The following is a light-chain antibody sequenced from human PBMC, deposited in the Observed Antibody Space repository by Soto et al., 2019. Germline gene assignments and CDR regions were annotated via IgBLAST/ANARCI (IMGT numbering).Light chain of an antibody. J-gene: IGKJ4*01. CDR1: QNIGRA. V-gene: IGKV1-33*01. Sequence: DVLVNQSPSTLSVSTEESVTISCRASQNIGRALAWYLQKPGKAPKLLISDASNWDTGIPSRFSGSGSGTDFTFTISSLQPEDIAIYYCQQYDSLPLTSGEGTKAAIK. CDR3: QQYDSLPLT. CDR2: DAS.